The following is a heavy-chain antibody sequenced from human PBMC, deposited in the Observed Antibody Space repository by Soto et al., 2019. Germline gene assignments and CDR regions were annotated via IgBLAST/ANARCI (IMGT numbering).Heavy chain of an antibody. D-gene: IGHD3-3*01. CDR1: GGTSTRYA. Sequence: QERLVQSGAEVRKPGSSVKVSCKVTGGTSTRYAINWVRQAPGQGLEWMGGIVPMFGTSKYAQKFQGRVTITADTSTNIAYMKLRSLRSEDRAVYYCNRGSEYDFWSGYLWGQGTLVSVS. J-gene: IGHJ4*02. CDR3: NRGSEYDFWSGYL. CDR2: IVPMFGTS. V-gene: IGHV1-69*06.